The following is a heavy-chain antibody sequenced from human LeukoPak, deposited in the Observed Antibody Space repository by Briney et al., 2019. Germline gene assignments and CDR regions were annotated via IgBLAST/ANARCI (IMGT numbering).Heavy chain of an antibody. CDR3: ANENGEYDILTGYYADIDY. CDR1: GGTFSSYA. J-gene: IGHJ4*02. V-gene: IGHV1-69*05. CDR2: IIPIFGTA. D-gene: IGHD3-9*01. Sequence: SVKVSCKASGGTFSSYAISWVRQAPRQGLEWMGRIIPIFGTANYAQKFQGRVTITTDESTSTAYMELSSLRSEDTAVYFCANENGEYDILTGYYADIDYWGQGTLVTVSS.